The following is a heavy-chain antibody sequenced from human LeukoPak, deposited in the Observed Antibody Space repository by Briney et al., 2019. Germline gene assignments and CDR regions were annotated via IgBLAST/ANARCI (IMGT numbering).Heavy chain of an antibody. CDR3: AKDVGTYYDFWSGFDP. V-gene: IGHV3-21*01. Sequence: PGGSLRLSCAASGITFKNYNMNWVRQAPGKGLEWVAFIGSASSYVFYADSVKGRFTISRDNSKNTLYLQMNSLRAEDTAVYYCAKDVGTYYDFWSGFDPWGQGTLVTVSS. D-gene: IGHD3-3*01. CDR1: GITFKNYN. J-gene: IGHJ5*02. CDR2: IGSASSYV.